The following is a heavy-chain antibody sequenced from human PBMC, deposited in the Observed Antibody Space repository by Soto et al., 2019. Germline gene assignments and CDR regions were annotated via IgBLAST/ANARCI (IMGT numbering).Heavy chain of an antibody. J-gene: IGHJ4*02. CDR3: ERCHFDKRGPGYLEF. CDR1: GGTFTSDA. Sequence: QVRLVQSEAEVKKPGSSVKVSCKASGGTFTSDATAWVRQARGQGLEWMGGVIPIFGKPSYTQKFQGRVTIRADKATSTVYMELSSLKSGAKDVYFCERCHFDKRGPGYLEFWGQGTLVTVS. D-gene: IGHD3-9*01. CDR2: VIPIFGKP. V-gene: IGHV1-69*06.